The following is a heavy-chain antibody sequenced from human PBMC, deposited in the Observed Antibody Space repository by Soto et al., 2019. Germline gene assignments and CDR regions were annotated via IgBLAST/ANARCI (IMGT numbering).Heavy chain of an antibody. J-gene: IGHJ5*02. CDR3: AKIEMGWFAH. D-gene: IGHD2-8*01. CDR1: GFSFFSYA. Sequence: GSLRLSCTGSGFSFFSYAMGWVRQAPGKGLEWVSTISGSGGHTYYADSVKGRFVVSRDNDKNTVYLHMSSLTGEDTAVYFCAKIEMGWFAHWGQGTQVTVYS. V-gene: IGHV3-23*01. CDR2: ISGSGGHT.